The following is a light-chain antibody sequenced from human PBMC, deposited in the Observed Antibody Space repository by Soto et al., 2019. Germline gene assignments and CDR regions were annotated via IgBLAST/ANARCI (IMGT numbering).Light chain of an antibody. Sequence: QSALTQPASVSGSPGQSITISCTGTSSDVGGYNYVFWYQHPPGKAPKLMIYDVTNRPSGVSNRFSGSKSGNTASLTISGLQAEDEADYYCTSYTGSSTYVFGTGTKGTVL. CDR2: DVT. J-gene: IGLJ1*01. V-gene: IGLV2-14*03. CDR1: SSDVGGYNY. CDR3: TSYTGSSTYV.